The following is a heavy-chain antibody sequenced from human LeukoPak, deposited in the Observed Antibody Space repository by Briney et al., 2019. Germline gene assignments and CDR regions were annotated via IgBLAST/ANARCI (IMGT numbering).Heavy chain of an antibody. D-gene: IGHD2-8*01. V-gene: IGHV3-23*01. CDR3: AKDTSIGRYCTNGVCSPFDY. CDR2: ISDTGATT. J-gene: IGHJ4*02. CDR1: GFTFSSYA. Sequence: PGGSLRPSCAGPGFTFSSYAMSWVRQAPRKGLEWVSAISDTGATTYDADSVKGRFTISRDNSRSTLYLQMNSLRAEDTALYYCAKDTSIGRYCTNGVCSPFDYWGQGTLVTVSS.